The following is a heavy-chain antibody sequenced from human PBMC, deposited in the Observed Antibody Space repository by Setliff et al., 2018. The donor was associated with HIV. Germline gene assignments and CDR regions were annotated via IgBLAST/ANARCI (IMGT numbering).Heavy chain of an antibody. D-gene: IGHD2-15*01. J-gene: IGHJ4*02. Sequence: SETQSLTCTVSGGSITSSTYYWGWIRQPPGKGLEWIGTVHYTGNTYHNPSLKSRVTISVEVSKNQISLKLTAVTAADSAVYYCAREADGIDFWGQGTLVTVSS. CDR3: AREADGIDF. CDR2: VHYTGNT. V-gene: IGHV4-39*02. CDR1: GGSITSSTYY.